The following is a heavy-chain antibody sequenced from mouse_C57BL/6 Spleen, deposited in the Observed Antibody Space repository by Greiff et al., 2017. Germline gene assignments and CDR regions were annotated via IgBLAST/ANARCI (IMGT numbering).Heavy chain of an antibody. CDR3: ARGRLRQGAWFAY. CDR1: GYTFTSYW. J-gene: IGHJ3*01. V-gene: IGHV1-61*01. Sequence: QVQLQQSGAELVRPGSSVKLSCKASGYTFTSYWMDWVKQRPGQGLEWIGNIYPSDSETHYKQKFKDKATLTVDKSSSTAYMQLSSLTSEDSAVYYCARGRLRQGAWFAYWGQGTLVTVSA. D-gene: IGHD2-4*01. CDR2: IYPSDSET.